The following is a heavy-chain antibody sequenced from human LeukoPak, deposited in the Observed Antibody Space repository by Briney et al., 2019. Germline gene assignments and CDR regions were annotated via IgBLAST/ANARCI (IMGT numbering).Heavy chain of an antibody. CDR2: ISYDGSNK. CDR1: GFTFSSYA. Sequence: GGSLRLSCAASGFTFSSYAMHWVRQAPGKGLEWVAVISYDGSNKYYADSVKGRFTISRDNSKNTLYLQMNSLRAEDTAVYYCARLPVVRGGMNYWGQGTLVTVSS. D-gene: IGHD3-10*01. J-gene: IGHJ4*02. V-gene: IGHV3-30*04. CDR3: ARLPVVRGGMNY.